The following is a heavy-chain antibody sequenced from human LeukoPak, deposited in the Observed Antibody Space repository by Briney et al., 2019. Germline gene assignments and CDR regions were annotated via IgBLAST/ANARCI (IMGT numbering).Heavy chain of an antibody. CDR3: ASRPLDGYNHDY. CDR1: GGSISSSSYY. Sequence: SETLSLTCTVSGGSISSSSYYWGWIRQPPGKGLEWIGSIYYSGSTYYNPSLKSRVTISVDTSKNQFSLKLSSVTAADTAVYYCASRPLDGYNHDYWGQGTLVTVSS. J-gene: IGHJ4*02. V-gene: IGHV4-39*01. D-gene: IGHD5-24*01. CDR2: IYYSGST.